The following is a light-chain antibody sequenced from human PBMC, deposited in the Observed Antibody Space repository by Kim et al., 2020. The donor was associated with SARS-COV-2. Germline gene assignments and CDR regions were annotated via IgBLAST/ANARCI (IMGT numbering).Light chain of an antibody. J-gene: IGKJ2*01. CDR1: EGVSTN. Sequence: LSVSPGERATLSCRASEGVSTNLAWYQHKPGRTPRLLIYGAFTRASGVPARFSGSGSATDFTLTISGLQSEDFAVYYCQQYNEMYTFGQGTKLEI. CDR2: GAF. V-gene: IGKV3-15*01. CDR3: QQYNEMYT.